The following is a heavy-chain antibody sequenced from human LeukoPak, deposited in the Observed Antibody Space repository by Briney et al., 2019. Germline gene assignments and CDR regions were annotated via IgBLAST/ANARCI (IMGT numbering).Heavy chain of an antibody. CDR2: TYYRSKWFI. CDR1: GDSVSSNSAA. CDR3: TRSDCSSGRCPGFDN. V-gene: IGHV6-1*01. J-gene: IGHJ4*02. D-gene: IGHD6-19*01. Sequence: SQTFSLTCGISGDSVSSNSAAWNWIRQSPSRGLEWLGRTYYRSKWFINYAPSVKSRIIINPDTPKNQVSLQLNFVTPEDTAVYYCTRSDCSSGRCPGFDNWGQGTLVTVSS.